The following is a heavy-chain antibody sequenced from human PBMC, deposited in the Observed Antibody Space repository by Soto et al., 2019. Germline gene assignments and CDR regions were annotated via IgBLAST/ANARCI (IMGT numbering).Heavy chain of an antibody. Sequence: PGGSLRLSCAASGFTFSSYWMSWVRQAPGKGLEWVANIKQDGSGKYYVDSVKGRFTISRDNAKNSLYLQMNSLRAEDTAVYYCARCPSIAVVPAVEVDYYYYMDVWGKGTTVTVSS. CDR3: ARCPSIAVVPAVEVDYYYYMDV. D-gene: IGHD2-2*01. CDR2: IKQDGSGK. V-gene: IGHV3-7*01. J-gene: IGHJ6*03. CDR1: GFTFSSYW.